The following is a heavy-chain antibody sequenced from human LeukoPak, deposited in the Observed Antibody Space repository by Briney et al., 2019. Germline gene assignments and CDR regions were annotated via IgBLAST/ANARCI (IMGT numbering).Heavy chain of an antibody. J-gene: IGHJ6*02. V-gene: IGHV3-21*06. CDR1: GFTFSSYS. D-gene: IGHD2-21*01. Sequence: GGSLRLSCAASGFTFSSYSMNWVRQAPGKGLEWVSSISSSSNYTYYADSMKGRIAISRDNAHNSLYLQINNLTAEDTALYYCVRHRLVVVPAAKSYYYYGLDVWGQGTTVTVSS. CDR3: VRHRLVVVPAAKSYYYYGLDV. CDR2: ISSSSNYT.